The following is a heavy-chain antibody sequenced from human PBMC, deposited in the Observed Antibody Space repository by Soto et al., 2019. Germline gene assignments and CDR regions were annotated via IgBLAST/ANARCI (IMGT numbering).Heavy chain of an antibody. V-gene: IGHV4-61*01. CDR1: GGSVSSGSYY. D-gene: IGHD3-3*01. Sequence: QVQLQESGPGLVKPSETLSLTCTVSGGSVSSGSYYWSWIGQPPGKGLEWIGYIYYSGSTNYNPSLKSRVTISVDTSKNQFSLKLSSVTAADTAVYYCARDLRFLEWFDYGMDVWGQGTTVTVSS. CDR2: IYYSGST. J-gene: IGHJ6*02. CDR3: ARDLRFLEWFDYGMDV.